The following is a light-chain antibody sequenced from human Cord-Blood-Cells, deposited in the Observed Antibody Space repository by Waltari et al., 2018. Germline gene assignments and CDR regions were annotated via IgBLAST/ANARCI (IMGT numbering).Light chain of an antibody. J-gene: IGKJ2*03. CDR3: QQYYSTPYS. V-gene: IGKV4-1*01. CDR1: QSVLYSSNNKNY. CDR2: CAS. Sequence: DIVMTQFPESLAVSLGERATINCKSSQSVLYSSNNKNYLAWYQQKPGQPPKLLIYCASTRESGVPDRFSGSGSGTDFTLTISSLQAEDVAVYYCQQYYSTPYSFGQGTKLEIK.